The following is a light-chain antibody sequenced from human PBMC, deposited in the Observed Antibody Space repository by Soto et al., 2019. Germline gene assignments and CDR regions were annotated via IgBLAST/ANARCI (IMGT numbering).Light chain of an antibody. CDR2: DAS. Sequence: DIQITQSPSTLSASVGDRVTITCRASQSISSWLAWYQQKPGKAPKLLIYDASSLESGVPSRFGGSGSGTEFTLTISSLQPDDFATYYCQQYNSYPETFGQGTKLEIK. V-gene: IGKV1-5*01. CDR1: QSISSW. CDR3: QQYNSYPET. J-gene: IGKJ1*01.